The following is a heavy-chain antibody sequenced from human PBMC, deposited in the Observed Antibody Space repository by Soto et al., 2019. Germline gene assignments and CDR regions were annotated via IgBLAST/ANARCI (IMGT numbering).Heavy chain of an antibody. CDR3: ARDPSGNYTPQ. D-gene: IGHD1-26*01. CDR1: GYTFTSYG. V-gene: IGHV1-18*01. J-gene: IGHJ4*02. Sequence: QVQLVQSGAEVKKPGASVKVSCKASGYTFTSYGISWVRQAPGQGLEWMGWISAYNGNTNYAQKLQGRVTMTTDTATSTVYMEVRSLRSDDTAVYYCARDPSGNYTPQWGQGTLVTVSS. CDR2: ISAYNGNT.